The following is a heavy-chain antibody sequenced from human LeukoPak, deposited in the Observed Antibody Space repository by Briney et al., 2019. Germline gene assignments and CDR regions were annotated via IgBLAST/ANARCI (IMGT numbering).Heavy chain of an antibody. D-gene: IGHD3-16*01. V-gene: IGHV4-34*01. CDR1: GGSFSSYY. CDR3: ACTAYYDTPRVNDY. Sequence: PSETLSLTCAVYGGSFSSYYWSWIRQPPGEGLQWIDEINRSGRTNYNPPLASRVTISADTSNNQFSLKLTSVTAADTAVYYCACTAYYDTPRVNDYWGQGTLVTVSS. CDR2: INRSGRT. J-gene: IGHJ4*02.